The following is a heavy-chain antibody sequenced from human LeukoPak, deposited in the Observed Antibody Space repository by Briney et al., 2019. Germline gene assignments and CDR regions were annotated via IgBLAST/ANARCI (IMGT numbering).Heavy chain of an antibody. V-gene: IGHV3-30*04. CDR1: GFTFSSYA. Sequence: GGSLRLSCAASGFTFSSYAMHWVRQAPGKGLEWVAVIPYDGSNKYYADSVKGRFTISRDNSKNTLYLQMNSLRAEDTAVYYCARDLSGSGSYYNWFDPWGQGTLVTVSS. CDR3: ARDLSGSGSYYNWFDP. D-gene: IGHD3-10*01. CDR2: IPYDGSNK. J-gene: IGHJ5*02.